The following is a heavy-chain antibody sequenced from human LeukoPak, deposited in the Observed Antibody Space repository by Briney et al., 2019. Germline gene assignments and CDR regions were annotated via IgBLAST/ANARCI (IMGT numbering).Heavy chain of an antibody. CDR1: GFTVSSNY. J-gene: IGHJ4*02. V-gene: IGHV3-66*01. CDR2: IYSGCST. Sequence: GGSLRLSCAASGFTVSSNYMSWVRQAPGKGLEWVSVIYSGCSTYYADSVKGRFTISRDNSKNTLYLQMNSLRAEDTAVYYCARVGYCSSTSCNNFDYWGQGTLVTVSS. D-gene: IGHD2-2*01. CDR3: ARVGYCSSTSCNNFDY.